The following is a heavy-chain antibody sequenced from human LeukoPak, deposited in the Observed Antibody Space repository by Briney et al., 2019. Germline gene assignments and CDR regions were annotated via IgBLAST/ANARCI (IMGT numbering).Heavy chain of an antibody. CDR3: ARERERDVLYY. V-gene: IGHV1-2*02. CDR1: GYTFTGYY. J-gene: IGHJ4*02. CDR2: INPNSGGT. D-gene: IGHD3-10*01. Sequence: GASVKVSCKASGYTFTGYYMHWVRQAPGQGLEWMGWINPNSGGTNYAQKFQGRVTMTRDTSIRTVYMDLSRLRSDGTAVYYCARERERDVLYYWGQGTLVTVSS.